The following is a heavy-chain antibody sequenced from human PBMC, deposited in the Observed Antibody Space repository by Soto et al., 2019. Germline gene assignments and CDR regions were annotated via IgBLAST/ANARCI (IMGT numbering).Heavy chain of an antibody. CDR1: GFPMSSTYS. Sequence: PSETLSLTCLVSGFPMSSTYSWGWIRQPPGKGLEWIGSISHSGTTSYSPSLTSRVSISVDTSKNQVSLKLTSVTAADTAVYFCARVTMVIRDSDHFGVDVWGHGTTVTVSS. CDR2: ISHSGTT. J-gene: IGHJ6*02. CDR3: ARVTMVIRDSDHFGVDV. V-gene: IGHV4-38-2*02. D-gene: IGHD4-17*01.